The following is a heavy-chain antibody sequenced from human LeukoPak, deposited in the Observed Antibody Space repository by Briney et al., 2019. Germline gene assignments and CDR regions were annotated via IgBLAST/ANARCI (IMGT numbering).Heavy chain of an antibody. CDR1: GDSISSSGYY. Sequence: ASETLSLTCTVSGDSISSSGYYWGWIRQPPGKGLEWIASIYYSGRTYYNPSLKSRITISVDSSKNQFSLRLSSVTAADTAVYYCARCKYYTIENWGQGTLVTVSS. J-gene: IGHJ4*02. D-gene: IGHD3-10*01. CDR2: IYYSGRT. CDR3: ARCKYYTIEN. V-gene: IGHV4-39*01.